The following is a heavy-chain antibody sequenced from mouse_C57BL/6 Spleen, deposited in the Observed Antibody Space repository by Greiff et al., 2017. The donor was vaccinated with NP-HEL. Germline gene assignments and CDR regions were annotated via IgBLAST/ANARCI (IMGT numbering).Heavy chain of an antibody. V-gene: IGHV1-61*01. Sequence: QVQLQQSGAELVRPGSSVKLSCKASGYTFTSYWMDWVKQRPGQGLEWIGNIYPSDSETHYNQKFKDKATLTVDKSSSTAYMQLSSLTSEDSAVYYCARENSASWFAYWGQGTLVTVSA. J-gene: IGHJ3*01. CDR1: GYTFTSYW. CDR3: ARENSASWFAY. CDR2: IYPSDSET. D-gene: IGHD3-1*01.